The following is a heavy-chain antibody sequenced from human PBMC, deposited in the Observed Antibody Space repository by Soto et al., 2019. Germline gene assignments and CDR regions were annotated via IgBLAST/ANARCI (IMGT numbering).Heavy chain of an antibody. CDR3: ARDPRGQQLVFVYYYYGMDV. D-gene: IGHD6-13*01. V-gene: IGHV3-33*01. J-gene: IGHJ6*02. Sequence: QVQLVESGGGVVQPGRSLRLSCAASGFTFSSYGMHWVRQAPGKGLEWVAVIWYDGSNKYYADSVKGRFTISRDNSKNTLYLQRNSLRAEDTAVYYCARDPRGQQLVFVYYYYGMDVWGQGTTVTVSS. CDR2: IWYDGSNK. CDR1: GFTFSSYG.